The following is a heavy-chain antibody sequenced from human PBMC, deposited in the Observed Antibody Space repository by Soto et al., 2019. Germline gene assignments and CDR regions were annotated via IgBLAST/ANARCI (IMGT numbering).Heavy chain of an antibody. Sequence: ASVKASCKASGYTFTTYYMPWGRQAPGQGLEWMGIINPSGGSTSYAQKFQGRVTMTRDTSTSTVYMELSSLRSEDTAVYYCARLNVDYDILTGYYSDAFDIWGQGTMVTVSS. CDR2: INPSGGST. V-gene: IGHV1-46*01. J-gene: IGHJ3*02. D-gene: IGHD3-9*01. CDR3: ARLNVDYDILTGYYSDAFDI. CDR1: GYTFTTYY.